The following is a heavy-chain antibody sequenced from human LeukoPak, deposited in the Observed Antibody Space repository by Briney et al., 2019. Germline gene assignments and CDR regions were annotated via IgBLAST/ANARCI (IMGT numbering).Heavy chain of an antibody. J-gene: IGHJ4*02. CDR2: IIPIFGTA. Sequence: SVKVSCKASGDTFSSYAISRVRQAPGQGLEWMGGIIPIFGTANYAQKFQGRVTITTDESTSTAYMELSSLRSEDTAVYYCARTTLEPGTLGSYYFDYWGQGTLVTVSS. CDR1: GDTFSSYA. CDR3: ARTTLEPGTLGSYYFDY. D-gene: IGHD3-3*01. V-gene: IGHV1-69*05.